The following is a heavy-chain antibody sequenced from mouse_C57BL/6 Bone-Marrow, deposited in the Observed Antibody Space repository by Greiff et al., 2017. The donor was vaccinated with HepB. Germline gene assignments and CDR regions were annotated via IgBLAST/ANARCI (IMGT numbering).Heavy chain of an antibody. CDR2: IYPRSGNT. D-gene: IGHD2-1*01. Sequence: QVHVKQSGAELARPGASVKLSCKASGYTFTSYGISWVKQRTGQGLEWIGEIYPRSGNTYYNEKFKGKATLTADKSSSTAYMELRSLTSEDSAVYFCARILYYGNYWGQGTTLTVSS. CDR3: ARILYYGNY. CDR1: GYTFTSYG. J-gene: IGHJ2*01. V-gene: IGHV1-81*01.